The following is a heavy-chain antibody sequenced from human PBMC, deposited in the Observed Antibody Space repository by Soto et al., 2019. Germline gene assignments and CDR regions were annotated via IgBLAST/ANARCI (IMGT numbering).Heavy chain of an antibody. D-gene: IGHD6-6*01. CDR1: GFTFSSYW. J-gene: IGHJ6*02. V-gene: IGHV3-7*03. CDR2: IKKDGSEK. Sequence: PGGSLRLSCAASGFTFSSYWMSWVRQAPGKGLEWVANIKKDGSEKYYVDSVKGRFTISRDNAKNSLYLQMNSLRAEDTAVYYCARELRYSSSMYYYYGMDVWGQGTTVTVSS. CDR3: ARELRYSSSMYYYYGMDV.